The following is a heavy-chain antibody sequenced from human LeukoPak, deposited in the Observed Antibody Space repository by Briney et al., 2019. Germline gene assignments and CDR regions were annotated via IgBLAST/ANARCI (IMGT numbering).Heavy chain of an antibody. D-gene: IGHD2-2*01. J-gene: IGHJ4*02. Sequence: GASVKVSCKASGYTFTGYYMHWVRQAPGQGLEWMGWINPNSGGTNYAQKFQGRVTMTRDTSISTAYMELSRLRSDDTAVYYCATAGLVVDGSFDYWGQGTLVTVSS. CDR2: INPNSGGT. CDR3: ATAGLVVDGSFDY. CDR1: GYTFTGYY. V-gene: IGHV1-2*02.